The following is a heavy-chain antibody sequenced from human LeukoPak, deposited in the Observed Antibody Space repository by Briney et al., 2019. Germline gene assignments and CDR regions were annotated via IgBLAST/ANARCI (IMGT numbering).Heavy chain of an antibody. V-gene: IGHV3-23*01. D-gene: IGHD3-3*01. CDR1: GFTFSSYP. CDR2: ISGSGDTS. Sequence: PGGSLRLSCAASGFTFSSYPMTWVRQAPGEGLEWVSIISGSGDTSFYADSVKGRFTISRDSSRNTLYLQMNSLTAEDTTVYYCVKAPLRGYYFWSGLSSFDCWGQGTLVTVSS. CDR3: VKAPLRGYYFWSGLSSFDC. J-gene: IGHJ4*02.